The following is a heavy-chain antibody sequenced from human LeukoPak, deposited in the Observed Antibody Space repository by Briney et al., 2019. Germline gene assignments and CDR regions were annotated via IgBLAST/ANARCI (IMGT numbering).Heavy chain of an antibody. J-gene: IGHJ5*02. CDR1: GGTFSSYA. Sequence: SVKVSCKASGGTFSSYAISWVRQAPGQGLEWMGGIIPIFGTANYAQKFQGRVTITADESTSTAYMELSSLRSEDTAVYYCARVGFIVGATINWFDPWGRGTLVTVSS. CDR3: ARVGFIVGATINWFDP. V-gene: IGHV1-69*13. CDR2: IIPIFGTA. D-gene: IGHD1-26*01.